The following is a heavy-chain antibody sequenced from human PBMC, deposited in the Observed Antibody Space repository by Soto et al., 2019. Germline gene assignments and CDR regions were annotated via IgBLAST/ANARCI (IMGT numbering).Heavy chain of an antibody. CDR2: INAGNGNT. J-gene: IGHJ2*01. Sequence: ASVKVSCKASGYTFTSYAMHWVRQAPGQRLEWMGWINAGNGNTKYSQKFQGRVTITRDTSASTAYMELSSLRSEDTAVYYCARGEHSAYDFWSGSPWYFDLWGRGSLVTVSS. V-gene: IGHV1-3*01. CDR1: GYTFTSYA. CDR3: ARGEHSAYDFWSGSPWYFDL. D-gene: IGHD3-3*01.